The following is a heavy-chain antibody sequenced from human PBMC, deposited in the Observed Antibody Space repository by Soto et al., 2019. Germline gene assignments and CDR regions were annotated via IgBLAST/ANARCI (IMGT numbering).Heavy chain of an antibody. D-gene: IGHD7-27*01. J-gene: IGHJ4*02. Sequence: EVQLLESGGDLVQPGGSLRLSCAASGFTFSIFAMSWVRQSPGKGLEWVSTISGSGGSTYYADAVKCRFSISRDNSMGTLYLQMKSLRVEDTAIYYCAKEVSLGSTVDLGYWGQGTLFTVSS. V-gene: IGHV3-23*01. CDR1: GFTFSIFA. CDR3: AKEVSLGSTVDLGY. CDR2: ISGSGGST.